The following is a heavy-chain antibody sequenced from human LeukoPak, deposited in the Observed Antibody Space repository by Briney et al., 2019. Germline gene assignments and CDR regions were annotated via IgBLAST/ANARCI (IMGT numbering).Heavy chain of an antibody. CDR3: AKDFGLSHYYGSGSYGFDY. CDR1: GFTFSSYG. D-gene: IGHD3-10*01. J-gene: IGHJ4*02. CDR2: IRYDGSNK. Sequence: GGSLRLSCAASGFTFSSYGMHWVRQAPGKGLEWVAFIRYDGSNKYYADSVKGRFTISRDNSKNTLYLQMNSLRAEDTAVYYCAKDFGLSHYYGSGSYGFDYWGQGTLVTVSS. V-gene: IGHV3-30*02.